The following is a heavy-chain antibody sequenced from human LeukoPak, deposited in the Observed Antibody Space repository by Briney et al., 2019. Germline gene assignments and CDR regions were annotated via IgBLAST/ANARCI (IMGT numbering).Heavy chain of an antibody. J-gene: IGHJ6*03. CDR3: ARTTEGYCRGRSCYSYYYYMDV. CDR2: IYYSGST. CDR1: GASISSSTDY. V-gene: IGHV4-39*01. D-gene: IGHD2-15*01. Sequence: SETLSLTCTVSGASISSSTDYWGWIRQPPGKGLEWIANIYYSGSTYYNPSLKSRVTISVDTSKNQFSLKLSSVTAADTAVYYCARTTEGYCRGRSCYSYYYYMDVWGKGTTVTVSS.